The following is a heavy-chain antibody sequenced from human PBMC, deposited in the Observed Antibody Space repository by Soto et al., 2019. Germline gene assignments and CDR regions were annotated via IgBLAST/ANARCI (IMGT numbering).Heavy chain of an antibody. CDR2: MYYSGST. V-gene: IGHV4-39*01. D-gene: IGHD5-12*01. CDR3: ARGAYGYKNLILDYCFDY. CDR1: SESFSKYS. Sequence: PSETLSLTCAVYSESFSKYSWGWIRQPPGKGLEWIGSMYYSGSTYYNPSLKSRVTISVDTSKNQFSLKLSSVTAADTAVYYCARGAYGYKNLILDYCFDYWGQGTLVTVSS. J-gene: IGHJ4*02.